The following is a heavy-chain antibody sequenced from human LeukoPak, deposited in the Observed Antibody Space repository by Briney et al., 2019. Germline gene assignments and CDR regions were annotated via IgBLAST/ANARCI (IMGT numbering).Heavy chain of an antibody. CDR3: ARAVRFLEWLFEYYFDY. CDR2: ISSSGSTI. D-gene: IGHD3-3*01. Sequence: GGSLRLSCVASGFTFSDYYMSWIRQAPGKGLEWVSYISSSGSTIYYADSVKGRLTISRDNAKNSLYLQMNSLRAEDTAVYYCARAVRFLEWLFEYYFDYWGQGTLVTVSS. V-gene: IGHV3-11*01. J-gene: IGHJ4*02. CDR1: GFTFSDYY.